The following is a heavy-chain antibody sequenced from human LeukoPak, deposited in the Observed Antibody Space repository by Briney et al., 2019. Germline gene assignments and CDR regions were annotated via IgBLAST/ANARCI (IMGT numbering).Heavy chain of an antibody. V-gene: IGHV3-23*01. Sequence: HPGGSLRLSCAASGFTFKTHAMSWVRQAPGKGLEWVSRIDDSGVIRSYADSVKGRFTISRDNSKMTLTLQMNSLRAEDTAVYYCAKRLKRNYYYHYAMDVWGQGTTVTVSS. J-gene: IGHJ6*02. CDR2: IDDSGVIR. CDR1: GFTFKTHA. CDR3: AKRLKRNYYYHYAMDV. D-gene: IGHD3-22*01.